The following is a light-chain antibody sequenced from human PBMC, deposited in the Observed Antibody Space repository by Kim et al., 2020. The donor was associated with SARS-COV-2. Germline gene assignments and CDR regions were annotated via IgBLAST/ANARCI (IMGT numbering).Light chain of an antibody. CDR1: QSLSSW. Sequence: ASVGDRVTISCRASQSLSSWLAWYQQKPGKPPKLLIYRASSLESGVPSRFSGGGSGTEYTLTISSLQPDDFATYYCQQYNSYSGTFGQGTKADIK. CDR2: RAS. CDR3: QQYNSYSGT. V-gene: IGKV1-5*03. J-gene: IGKJ1*01.